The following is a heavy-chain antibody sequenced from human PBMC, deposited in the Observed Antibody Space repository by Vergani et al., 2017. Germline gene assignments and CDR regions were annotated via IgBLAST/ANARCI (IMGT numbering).Heavy chain of an antibody. D-gene: IGHD5-12*01. CDR2: ISWNSGAV. Sequence: EVDLVESGGGLAQPGGSLRLSCEASGITFWKFGMHWVRQGPGKGLEWVSGISWNSGAVDYADSGRGRFTISRDKAKNSLFLEMNSLRFEDTAVYFCTKGSVYYHDSAGHGYDPYTGFDLWGQGTLVTVSS. J-gene: IGHJ3*01. V-gene: IGHV3-9*01. CDR3: TKGSVYYHDSAGHGYDPYTGFDL. CDR1: GITFWKFG.